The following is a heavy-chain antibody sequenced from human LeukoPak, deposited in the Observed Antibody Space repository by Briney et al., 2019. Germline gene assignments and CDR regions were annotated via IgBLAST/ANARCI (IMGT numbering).Heavy chain of an antibody. J-gene: IGHJ5*02. V-gene: IGHV4-59*01. D-gene: IGHD3-10*01. Sequence: SETLSLTCTVSGGSISSYYWSWIRQPPGKGLEWIGYIYYSGSTNYNPSLKSRVTISVDTSKNQFSLKLSSVTAADPAVYNCARSLWFGEGGFWFDPWGQGTLVTVSS. CDR2: IYYSGST. CDR3: ARSLWFGEGGFWFDP. CDR1: GGSISSYY.